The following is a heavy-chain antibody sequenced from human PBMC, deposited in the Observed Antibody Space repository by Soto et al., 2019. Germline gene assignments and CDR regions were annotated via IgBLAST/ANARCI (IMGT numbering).Heavy chain of an antibody. D-gene: IGHD3-10*01. Sequence: PGGSLRLSCAASGFTFSTYAMSWVRQAPGKGLEWVSSITGTGGSTYYADSVKGRFTISRDNSKNTLCLQMNTLRVEDTAVYYCARDGADYYASDSHLFYDYWGQGA. CDR3: ARDGADYYASDSHLFYDY. V-gene: IGHV3-23*01. J-gene: IGHJ4*02. CDR1: GFTFSTYA. CDR2: ITGTGGST.